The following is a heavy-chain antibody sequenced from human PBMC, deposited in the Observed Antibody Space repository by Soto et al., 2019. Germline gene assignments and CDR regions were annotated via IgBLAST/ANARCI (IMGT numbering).Heavy chain of an antibody. D-gene: IGHD3-9*01. CDR3: ARGRYFDWLLYFDY. V-gene: IGHV3-11*06. J-gene: IGHJ4*02. CDR2: ISSSSGYT. Sequence: GGSLRLSCAASGFTFSDYYMSWIRQAPGKGLEWVSYISSSSGYTEYADSVKGRFIISRDYTKNSLYLQMNSLRAEDTAVYYCARGRYFDWLLYFDYWGQGTLVTVSS. CDR1: GFTFSDYY.